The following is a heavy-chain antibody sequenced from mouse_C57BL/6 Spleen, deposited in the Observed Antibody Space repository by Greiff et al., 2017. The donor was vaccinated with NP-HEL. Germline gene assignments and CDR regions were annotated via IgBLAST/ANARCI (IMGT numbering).Heavy chain of an antibody. CDR3: ARVYYGYSGYFDY. V-gene: IGHV5-4*01. D-gene: IGHD2-2*01. CDR2: ISDGGSYT. Sequence: VQLKESGGGLVKPGGSLKLSCAASGFTFSSYAMSWVRQTPEKRLEWVATISDGGSYTYYPDNVKGRFTISRDNAKNNLYLQMSHLKSEDTAMYYCARVYYGYSGYFDYWGQGTTLTVSS. J-gene: IGHJ2*01. CDR1: GFTFSSYA.